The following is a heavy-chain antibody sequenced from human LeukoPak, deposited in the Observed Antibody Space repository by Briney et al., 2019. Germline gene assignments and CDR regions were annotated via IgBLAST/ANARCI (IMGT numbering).Heavy chain of an antibody. Sequence: SETLSLTCAVYGGSFSGYYWSWIRQSPGKGLEWIAEINHRGDTNYNPSVKSRVIISVDTSKNQFSLKVTSLTAADTAVYYCARGPPISETGYFDYWGQGTLVTVSS. V-gene: IGHV4-34*01. CDR3: ARGPPISETGYFDY. CDR1: GGSFSGYY. J-gene: IGHJ4*03. CDR2: INHRGDT. D-gene: IGHD1-1*01.